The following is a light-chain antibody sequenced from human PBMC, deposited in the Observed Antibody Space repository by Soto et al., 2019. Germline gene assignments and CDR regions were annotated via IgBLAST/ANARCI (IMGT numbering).Light chain of an antibody. V-gene: IGKV1-5*01. CDR1: QTISGY. J-gene: IGKJ4*01. Sequence: DIQMTQSPSSLSASVGDRVTITCRASQTISGYLNWYQQKPGKAPELLIYAASYLGNGVPSRFSGSGSGTEFTLTISSLQPDDFATYYCQQYNTFSLTFSGGTKVDIK. CDR3: QQYNTFSLT. CDR2: AAS.